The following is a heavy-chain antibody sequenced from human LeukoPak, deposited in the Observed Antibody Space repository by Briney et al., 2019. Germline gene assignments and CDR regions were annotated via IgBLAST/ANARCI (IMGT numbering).Heavy chain of an antibody. CDR2: IYTSGST. J-gene: IGHJ6*03. CDR1: GGSISSYY. V-gene: IGHV4-4*07. CDR3: ARDHFYSSSPFYMDV. D-gene: IGHD6-6*01. Sequence: SETLSLTCTVSGGSISSYYWSWIRQPAGKGLEWIGRIYTSGSTNYNPSLKSRVTMSVDTSKNQFSLKLSSVTAADTAVYYCARDHFYSSSPFYMDVWGKGTTVTVSS.